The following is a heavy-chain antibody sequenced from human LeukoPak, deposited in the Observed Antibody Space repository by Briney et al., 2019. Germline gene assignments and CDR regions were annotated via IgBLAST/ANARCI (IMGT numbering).Heavy chain of an antibody. CDR2: FHSSGST. V-gene: IGHV4-59*02. Sequence: SETLSLTCTVSGGSVSSHYWGWIRQAPGKGLEWIWYFHSSGSTNYNPSLKSRVTISVDTSKNQFSLKVSSVTAADTAVYYCARVIGDIAVSGTSWFDPWGQGTLVTVSS. CDR1: GGSVSSHY. D-gene: IGHD6-19*01. J-gene: IGHJ5*02. CDR3: ARVIGDIAVSGTSWFDP.